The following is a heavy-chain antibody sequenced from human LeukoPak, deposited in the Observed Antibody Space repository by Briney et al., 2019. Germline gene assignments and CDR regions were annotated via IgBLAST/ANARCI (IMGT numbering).Heavy chain of an antibody. CDR3: ARDGYYYDSSGYYEKMYYFDY. CDR2: IYTSGST. Sequence: SETLSLTCTVSGGSISSYYWSWIRQPAGKGLEWIGRIYTSGSTNYNPSLKSRLTMSVDTSKNQFSLKLSSVTAADTAVYYCARDGYYYDSSGYYEKMYYFDYWGQGTLVTVSS. CDR1: GGSISSYY. V-gene: IGHV4-4*07. D-gene: IGHD3-22*01. J-gene: IGHJ4*02.